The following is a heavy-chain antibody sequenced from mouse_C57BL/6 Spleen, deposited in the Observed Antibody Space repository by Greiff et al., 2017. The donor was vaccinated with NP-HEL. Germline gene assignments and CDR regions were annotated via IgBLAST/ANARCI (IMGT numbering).Heavy chain of an antibody. CDR3: ARGDSSGYGAY. CDR2: IDPSDSYT. Sequence: QVQLQQPGAELVKPGASVKLSCKASGYTFTSYWMQWVKQRPGQGLEWIGEIDPSDSYTNYNQKFKGKATLTVDTSSSTAYMQLSSLTSEDSAVYYCARGDSSGYGAYWGQGTLVTVSA. V-gene: IGHV1-50*01. D-gene: IGHD3-2*02. J-gene: IGHJ3*01. CDR1: GYTFTSYW.